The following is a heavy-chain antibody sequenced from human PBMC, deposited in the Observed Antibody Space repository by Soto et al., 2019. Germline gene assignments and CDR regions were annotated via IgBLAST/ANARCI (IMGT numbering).Heavy chain of an antibody. Sequence: EVQLLESGGGLVQPGGSLRLSCAASGFTFSSYAMRWVRQAPVKGLEWVSAISGSGGSTYYADSVKGRFTISRDNSKNTLYLQMNSLRAEDTAVYYCARRGSGSYCDYRGQGTLVAGSS. CDR1: GFTFSSYA. D-gene: IGHD1-26*01. CDR3: ARRGSGSYCDY. CDR2: ISGSGGST. V-gene: IGHV3-23*01. J-gene: IGHJ4*02.